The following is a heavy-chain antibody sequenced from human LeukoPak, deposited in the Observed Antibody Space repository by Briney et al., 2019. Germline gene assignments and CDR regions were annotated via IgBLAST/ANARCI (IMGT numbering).Heavy chain of an antibody. CDR1: GYTFTSYA. CDR3: ARAPGGTTAGLFDY. V-gene: IGHV1-3*01. CDR2: INAGNGNT. J-gene: IGHJ4*02. D-gene: IGHD2/OR15-2a*01. Sequence: ASVNVSCKASGYTFTSYAMHWVRQAPGQRLEWMGWINAGNGNTKYSQKFQGRVTITRDTSASTAYMELSSLRSEDTAVYYCARAPGGTTAGLFDYWGQGTLVTVSS.